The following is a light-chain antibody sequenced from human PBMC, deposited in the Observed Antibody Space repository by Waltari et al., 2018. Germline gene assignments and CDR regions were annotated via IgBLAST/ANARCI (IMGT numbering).Light chain of an antibody. Sequence: EVVLTQSPATLSLSPGERATLSCRASQSVSSQLAWFQQKPGQAPRPLIYDTSNRATGIPARFSGSGSGADYTLTISSLEPEDFAVYYCQQRSNWPRTFGQGTKVEIK. V-gene: IGKV3-11*01. J-gene: IGKJ1*01. CDR3: QQRSNWPRT. CDR2: DTS. CDR1: QSVSSQ.